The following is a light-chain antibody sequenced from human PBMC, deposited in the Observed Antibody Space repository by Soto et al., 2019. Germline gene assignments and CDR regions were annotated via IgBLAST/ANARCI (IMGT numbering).Light chain of an antibody. CDR2: AAS. V-gene: IGKV1-39*01. CDR3: QQTYNTPWT. CDR1: PSITTY. Sequence: IHNTHSTSSLSASIVDRVTIXYGASPSITTYLAWYHQKPGKAPKLLIYAASSLQSGVPSRFSGSGSGTDFALTISSLQPEDFATYYCQQTYNTPWTFGQGTKVDIK. J-gene: IGKJ1*01.